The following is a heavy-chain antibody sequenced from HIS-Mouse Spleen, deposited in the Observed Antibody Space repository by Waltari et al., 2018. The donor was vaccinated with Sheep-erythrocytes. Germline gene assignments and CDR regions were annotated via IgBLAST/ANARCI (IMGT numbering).Heavy chain of an antibody. CDR2: ISYDGSNK. CDR3: ARDDAFDI. V-gene: IGHV3-30-3*01. Sequence: GKGLEWVAVISYDGSNKYYADSVKGRFTISRDNPKNTLYLQMNSLRAEDTAVYYCARDDAFDIWGQGTMVTVSS. J-gene: IGHJ3*02.